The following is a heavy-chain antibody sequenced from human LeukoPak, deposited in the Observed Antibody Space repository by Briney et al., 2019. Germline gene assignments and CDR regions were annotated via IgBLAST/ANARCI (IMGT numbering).Heavy chain of an antibody. D-gene: IGHD5-18*01. V-gene: IGHV3-66*01. J-gene: IGHJ4*02. Sequence: GGSLRLSCAASGFTVSSNYMSWVRQAPGKGLEWVSVIYSGGSTYYADSVKGRFTISRDNSKNTLYLQMNSLRAKDTAVYYCRLITRTWIQLWSGLDYWGQGTLVTVSS. CDR2: IYSGGST. CDR1: GFTVSSNY. CDR3: RLITRTWIQLWSGLDY.